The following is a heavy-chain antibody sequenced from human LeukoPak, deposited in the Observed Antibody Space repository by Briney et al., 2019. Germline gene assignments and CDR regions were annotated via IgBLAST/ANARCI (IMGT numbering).Heavy chain of an antibody. J-gene: IGHJ6*02. CDR3: ARDYTAMAPYYYYGMDV. CDR1: GVTFSSYA. V-gene: IGHV1-69*04. Sequence: ASVKVSCKASGVTFSSYAISWVRQAPGQGLEWMGRIITILGIANYAQTFKGRATITADKSTTTAYMELSSLRSEDTAVSYCARDYTAMAPYYYYGMDVWGQGTTVTVSS. CDR2: IITILGIA. D-gene: IGHD5-18*01.